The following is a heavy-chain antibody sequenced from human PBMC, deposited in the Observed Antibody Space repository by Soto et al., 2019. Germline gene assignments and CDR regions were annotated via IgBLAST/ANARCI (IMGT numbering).Heavy chain of an antibody. CDR3: ARGPRWLQFEGNWFDP. CDR2: ISYDGSNK. CDR1: GFTFSSYA. J-gene: IGHJ5*02. D-gene: IGHD5-12*01. Sequence: QVQLVESGGGVVQPGRSLRLSCAASGFTFSSYAMQWVRQAPGKGLEWVAVISYDGSNKYYADSVKGRFTISRDNSKNTLYLQMNSLRAEDTAVYYCARGPRWLQFEGNWFDPWGQGTLVTVSS. V-gene: IGHV3-30-3*01.